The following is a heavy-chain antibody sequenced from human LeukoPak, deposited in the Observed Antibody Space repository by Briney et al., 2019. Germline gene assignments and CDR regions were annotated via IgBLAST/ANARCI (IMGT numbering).Heavy chain of an antibody. D-gene: IGHD3-22*01. CDR1: GYTFTSYY. CDR3: ARDSDYYDSSGYYQGRDY. V-gene: IGHV1-46*01. J-gene: IGHJ4*02. CDR2: INPSGGST. Sequence: ASVKVSCKASGYTFTSYYMHWVRQAPGQGLEWMGIINPSGGSTSYAQKFQGRVTMTRDTSISTAYMELSRLRSDDTAVYYCARDSDYYDSSGYYQGRDYWGQGTLVTVSS.